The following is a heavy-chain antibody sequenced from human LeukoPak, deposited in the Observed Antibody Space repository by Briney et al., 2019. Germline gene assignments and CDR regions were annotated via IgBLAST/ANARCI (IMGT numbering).Heavy chain of an antibody. D-gene: IGHD4-17*01. CDR1: GYTFTSYG. CDR2: ISAYNGNT. Sequence: ASVKVSCKASGYTFTSYGISWVRQAPGQGLEWMGWISAYNGNTNYAQKLQGRVTMTTDTSTSTAYMELRSLRSDDTAVYYCANHYGDYGVLYFDYWGQGTLVTVPS. CDR3: ANHYGDYGVLYFDY. J-gene: IGHJ4*02. V-gene: IGHV1-18*01.